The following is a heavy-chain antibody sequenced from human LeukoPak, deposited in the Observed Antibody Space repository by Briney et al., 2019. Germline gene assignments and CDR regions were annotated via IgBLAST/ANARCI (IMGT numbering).Heavy chain of an antibody. CDR1: GXTFTNYC. D-gene: IGHD5-12*01. J-gene: IGHJ4*02. CDR2: IDPRDSYT. Sequence: GESLKISFKGSGXTFTNYCISWVRQMPGKGMEWMGRIDPRDSYTNYSPSFQGRVTISADKSISTAYLQWSSLKASDSAMYYCARSGYSGYEGDYWGQGTLVTVSS. V-gene: IGHV5-10-1*01. CDR3: ARSGYSGYEGDY.